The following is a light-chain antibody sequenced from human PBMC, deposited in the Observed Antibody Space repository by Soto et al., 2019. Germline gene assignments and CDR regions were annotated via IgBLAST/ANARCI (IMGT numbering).Light chain of an antibody. V-gene: IGLV1-40*01. Sequence: QSALTQPPSVSGAPGLTVTISCTGRSSNIGAGFDVHWYQQLPGTAPKLLIYKDTNRPSGVPDRFSVSKSGTSVSLAIIGLQAEDEADYYCQSYDNSLSAWVFGGGTKLTVL. CDR1: SSNIGAGFD. J-gene: IGLJ3*02. CDR3: QSYDNSLSAWV. CDR2: KDT.